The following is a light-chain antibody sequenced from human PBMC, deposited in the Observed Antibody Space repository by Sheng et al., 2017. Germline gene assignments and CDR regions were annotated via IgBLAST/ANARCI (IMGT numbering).Light chain of an antibody. CDR2: CAS. Sequence: EIVMTQSPATLSVSPGERATLSCRASQSVSSNLAWYQQKPGQAPRLLIYCASTRATGIPARFSGSGSGTEFSLTISSLQSEDFTVYYCQQYNNWRGTFGPGTKVDIK. V-gene: IGKV3-15*01. CDR3: QQYNNWRGT. J-gene: IGKJ3*01. CDR1: QSVSSN.